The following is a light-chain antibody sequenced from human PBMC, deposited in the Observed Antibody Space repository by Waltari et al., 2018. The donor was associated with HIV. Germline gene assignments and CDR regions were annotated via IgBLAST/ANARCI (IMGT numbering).Light chain of an antibody. J-gene: IGLJ2*01. V-gene: IGLV1-47*01. CDR2: RND. CDR3: VVWDDSLSGVV. CDR1: LSNIVSKY. Sequence: QSVLTHPHAPSGNLGRRAPIPCSATLSNIVSKYLYCYQHVPGTAPKLLMYRNDQRPSGVPDRFSGSKSGTSASLAISGLRSEDEADYYCVVWDDSLSGVVFGGGTKLTVL.